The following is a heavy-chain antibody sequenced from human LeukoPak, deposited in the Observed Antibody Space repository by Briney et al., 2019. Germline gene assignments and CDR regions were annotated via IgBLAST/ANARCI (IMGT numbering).Heavy chain of an antibody. CDR1: GFTFSNYA. J-gene: IGHJ4*02. CDR2: ISGSGGST. D-gene: IGHD3-10*01. Sequence: PGGSLRLSCAASGFTFSNYAMSWVRQAPGKGLEWVSAISGSGGSTYYADSVKGRFTISRDNSKNTLYLQMNSLRAEDTAVYYCAKDLGLLWLGTFDYWGQGTLVTVSS. CDR3: AKDLGLLWLGTFDY. V-gene: IGHV3-23*01.